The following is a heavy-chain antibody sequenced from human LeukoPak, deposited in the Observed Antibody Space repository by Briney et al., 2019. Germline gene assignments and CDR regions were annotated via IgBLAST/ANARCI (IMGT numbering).Heavy chain of an antibody. V-gene: IGHV1-69*01. D-gene: IGHD3-10*01. CDR1: GGTFSSYA. CDR3: ARWSWFGAPHYYYYGMDV. CDR2: IIPISGTA. J-gene: IGHJ6*02. Sequence: ASVKVSCKASGGTFSSYAISWVRQAPGQGLEWMGGIIPISGTANYAQKFQGRVTITADESTSTAYMELSSLRSEDTAVYYCARWSWFGAPHYYYYGMDVWGQGTTVTVSS.